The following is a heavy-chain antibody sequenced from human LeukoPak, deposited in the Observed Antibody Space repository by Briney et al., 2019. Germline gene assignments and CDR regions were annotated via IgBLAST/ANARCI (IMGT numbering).Heavy chain of an antibody. CDR2: ISGSGGST. CDR3: ARIVVVPAANQGNAFDI. J-gene: IGHJ3*02. Sequence: GRSLRLSCAASGFTFSSYAMSWVRQAPGKGLEWVSAISGSGGSTYYADSVKGRFTISRDNSKNTLYLQMNSLRAEDTAVYYCARIVVVPAANQGNAFDIWGQGTMVTVSS. CDR1: GFTFSSYA. V-gene: IGHV3-23*01. D-gene: IGHD2-2*01.